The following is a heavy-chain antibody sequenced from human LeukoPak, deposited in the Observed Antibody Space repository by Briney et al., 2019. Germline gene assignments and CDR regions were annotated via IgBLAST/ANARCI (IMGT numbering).Heavy chain of an antibody. CDR1: GFTFSGHY. Sequence: PGGSLRLSCAASGFTFSGHYMDWVRQAPGKGLEWVGRTRNKANSYTTECAASVKGRFTIPRDDSKNSLYLQMNSLKTEDTAVYYCARGDDYGDNDLDYWGQGTLVTVSS. J-gene: IGHJ4*02. CDR2: TRNKANSYTT. V-gene: IGHV3-72*01. CDR3: ARGDDYGDNDLDY. D-gene: IGHD4-17*01.